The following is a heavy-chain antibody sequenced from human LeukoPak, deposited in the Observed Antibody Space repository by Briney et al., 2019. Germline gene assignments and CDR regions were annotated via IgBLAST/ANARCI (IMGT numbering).Heavy chain of an antibody. V-gene: IGHV4-39*07. CDR3: ARRPSLGVFDY. J-gene: IGHJ4*02. Sequence: PSETLSLTCTVSGGSISSSSYYWGWIRQPPGKGLEWIGSIYYSGSTYYNPSLKSRVTISVDTSKNQFSLKLSSVTAADTAVYYCARRPSLGVFDYWGQGTLVTVSS. CDR2: IYYSGST. CDR1: GGSISSSSYY. D-gene: IGHD1-26*01.